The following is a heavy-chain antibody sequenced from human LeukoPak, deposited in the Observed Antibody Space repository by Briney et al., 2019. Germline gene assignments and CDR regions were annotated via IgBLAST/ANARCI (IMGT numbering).Heavy chain of an antibody. V-gene: IGHV1-18*01. CDR2: ISAYNGNT. J-gene: IGHJ5*02. CDR1: GYTFTSYG. D-gene: IGHD3-22*01. CDR3: ARLSTDSSGYYYVWWFDP. Sequence: ASVKVSCKASGYTFTSYGISWVRQAPGQGLEWMGWISAYNGNTNYAQKLQGRVTMTTGTSTSTAYMELRSLRSDDTAVYYCARLSTDSSGYYYVWWFDPWGQGTLVTVSS.